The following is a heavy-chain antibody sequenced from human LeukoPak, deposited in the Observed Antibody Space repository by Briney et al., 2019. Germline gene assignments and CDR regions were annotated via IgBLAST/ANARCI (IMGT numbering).Heavy chain of an antibody. J-gene: IGHJ4*02. D-gene: IGHD5-12*01. CDR3: ARVGGYSGYDDFDY. CDR2: INHSGST. CDR1: Y. Sequence: YWXXIRQPPGKGXEWIGEINHSGSTNYNPSLKSRVTISVDTSKNQFSLKLSSVTAADTAVYYCARVGGYSGYDDFDYWGQGTLVTVSS. V-gene: IGHV4-34*01.